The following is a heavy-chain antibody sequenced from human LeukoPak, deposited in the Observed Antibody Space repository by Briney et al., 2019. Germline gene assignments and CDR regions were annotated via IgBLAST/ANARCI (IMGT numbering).Heavy chain of an antibody. D-gene: IGHD2-21*01. CDR1: GFTFSSYW. CDR2: INQDGSGK. V-gene: IGHV3-7*01. CDR3: AKSTRSSGDCL. J-gene: IGHJ4*02. Sequence: PGGSLRLSCAASGFTFSSYWMSWVRQAPGKGLEWVANINQDGSGKNYVDSVKGRFTISRDNAKNSLYLQMNSLRAEDTAVYYCAKSTRSSGDCLWGQGILVTVSS.